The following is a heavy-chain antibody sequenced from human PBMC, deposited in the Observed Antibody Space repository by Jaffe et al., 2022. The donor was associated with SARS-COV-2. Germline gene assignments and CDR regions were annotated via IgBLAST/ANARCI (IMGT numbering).Heavy chain of an antibody. Sequence: EVQLLESGGDLVQPGGSLRLSCAASGFSFSSYVMSWVRQAPGKGLEWVSSITSSGDRTNDAESVKGRFTISRDNSKNTVYLQMSSLRAEDTAVYYCAKGIGGNFYDVWGQGTLVTVSS. J-gene: IGHJ4*02. CDR2: ITSSGDRT. V-gene: IGHV3-23*01. CDR1: GFSFSSYV. D-gene: IGHD3-22*01. CDR3: AKGIGGNFYDV.